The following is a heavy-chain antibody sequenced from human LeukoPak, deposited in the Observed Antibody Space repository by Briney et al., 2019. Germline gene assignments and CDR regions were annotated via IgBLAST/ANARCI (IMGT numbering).Heavy chain of an antibody. V-gene: IGHV3-23*01. CDR1: GFTFSDYA. CDR2: ISGSGGST. D-gene: IGHD3-22*01. Sequence: AGGSLRLSCATSGFTFSDYAMTWVRQAPGKGLEWVSAISGSGGSTYYADSVKGRFTISRDNSKNTLYLQMNSLRAEDTAVYYCAKDNDSSGYYYFDAFDIWGQGTMVTVSS. J-gene: IGHJ3*02. CDR3: AKDNDSSGYYYFDAFDI.